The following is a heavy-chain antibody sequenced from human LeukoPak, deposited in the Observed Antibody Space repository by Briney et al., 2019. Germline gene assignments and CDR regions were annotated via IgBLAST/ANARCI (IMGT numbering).Heavy chain of an antibody. D-gene: IGHD5-18*01. J-gene: IGHJ3*02. CDR1: GYTFTSYD. Sequence: PEASVKVSCKASGYTFTSYDINWVRQATGQGLEWMGWMNPNSGNTGYAQKFQGRVTITADKSTSTAYMELSSLRSEDTAVYYCAADHTPMVWIVGAFDIWGQGTMVTVSS. CDR3: AADHTPMVWIVGAFDI. CDR2: MNPNSGNT. V-gene: IGHV1-8*01.